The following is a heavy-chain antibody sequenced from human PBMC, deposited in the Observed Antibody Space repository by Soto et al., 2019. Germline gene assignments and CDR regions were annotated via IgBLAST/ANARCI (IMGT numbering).Heavy chain of an antibody. CDR2: IYSGGST. V-gene: IGHV3-66*01. Sequence: EVQLVESGGGLVQPGGSLRLSCAASGFTVSSNYMSWVRQAPGKGLEWVSVIYSGGSTYYADSVKGRLTISKDNSKNTLYLQMNSLRAEDTAVYYCARDLRYSSGWSGVDDAFDIWGQGTMVTVSS. CDR3: ARDLRYSSGWSGVDDAFDI. CDR1: GFTVSSNY. D-gene: IGHD6-19*01. J-gene: IGHJ3*02.